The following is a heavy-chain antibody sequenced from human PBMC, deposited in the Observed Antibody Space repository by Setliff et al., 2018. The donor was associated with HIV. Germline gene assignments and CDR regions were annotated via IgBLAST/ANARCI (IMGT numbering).Heavy chain of an antibody. Sequence: SETLSLTCNVSGPSTNAYFLSWVRHPAGKGLEWIGHIYTSGITNHNPSLKSRVTMSLDTSKEQFSLRLRSVTAADPAIYYCAREPSPSQWQPLYFDVWGRGILVTVSS. CDR3: AREPSPSQWQPLYFDV. D-gene: IGHD6-19*01. J-gene: IGHJ4*02. CDR1: GPSTNAYF. V-gene: IGHV4-4*07. CDR2: IYTSGIT.